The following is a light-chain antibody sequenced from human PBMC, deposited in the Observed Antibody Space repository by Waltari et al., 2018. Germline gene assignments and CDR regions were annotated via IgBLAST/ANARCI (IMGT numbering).Light chain of an antibody. CDR1: ALTKQY. J-gene: IGLJ3*02. Sequence: SYELTQPPSVSVSPGQTARITCSGDALTKQYAYWYQPKPGQAPVLVIYKDTERPSGFPGGFSGSSSGKTVTLTISGVQAEDEADYYCQSADSSGTYKVFGGGTKLTFL. CDR3: QSADSSGTYKV. V-gene: IGLV3-25*03. CDR2: KDT.